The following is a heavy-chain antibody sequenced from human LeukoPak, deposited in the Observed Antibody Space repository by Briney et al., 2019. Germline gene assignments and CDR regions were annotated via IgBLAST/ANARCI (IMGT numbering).Heavy chain of an antibody. CDR1: GGSISSYY. CDR2: IYPSGST. D-gene: IGHD5-24*01. Sequence: PSETLSVTSTDPGGSISSYYWSWIRQPPGKGLEWIGRIYPSGSTNYNPSLKSRVTMSVDTSKNQFSLKLSSVTAADTAVYYCARGDGYSSPVDYWGQGTLVTVSS. J-gene: IGHJ4*02. V-gene: IGHV4-4*07. CDR3: ARGDGYSSPVDY.